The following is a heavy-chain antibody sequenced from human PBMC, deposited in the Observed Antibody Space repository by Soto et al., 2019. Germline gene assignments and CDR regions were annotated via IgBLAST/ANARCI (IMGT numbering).Heavy chain of an antibody. D-gene: IGHD4-17*01. V-gene: IGHV3-21*01. CDR3: ARNGDHNYYGMDV. J-gene: IGHJ6*02. Sequence: SLRLSCAASGFTFSSYSMNWVRQAPGKGLEWVSSISSSSSYIYYADSVKGRFTISRDNAKNSLYLQMNSLRAEDTAVYYCARNGDHNYYGMDVWGQGTTVTVSS. CDR2: ISSSSSYI. CDR1: GFTFSSYS.